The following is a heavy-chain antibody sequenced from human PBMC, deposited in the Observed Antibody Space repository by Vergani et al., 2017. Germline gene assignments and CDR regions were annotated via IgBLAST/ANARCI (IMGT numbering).Heavy chain of an antibody. CDR2: INPNSGGT. Sequence: QVQLVQSGAEVKKPGASVKVSCKASGYTFTGYYMHWVRQAPGQGLEWMGWINPNSGGTNYAQKFQGRVTMNRDTSISTAYMELSRLRSDDTAVYYCASNSLIVVVPAAIDYYYCMDVWGKGSTVTVYS. D-gene: IGHD2-2*01. J-gene: IGHJ6*03. V-gene: IGHV1-2*02. CDR3: ASNSLIVVVPAAIDYYYCMDV. CDR1: GYTFTGYY.